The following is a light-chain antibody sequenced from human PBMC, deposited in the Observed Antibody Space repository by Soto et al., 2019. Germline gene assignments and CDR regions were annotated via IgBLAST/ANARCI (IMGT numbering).Light chain of an antibody. V-gene: IGLV2-18*02. CDR1: SSDVGSYNR. J-gene: IGLJ1*01. CDR2: DVS. CDR3: SSYTSSSTYA. Sequence: QSALTQPPSVSGSPGQSVAISCTGTSSDVGSYNRVSGYQQPPGTAPKLMIYDVSDRPSGVPDRFSGSKSGNTASLTISGLQAEDEADYYCSSYTSSSTYAFGTGTKLTVL.